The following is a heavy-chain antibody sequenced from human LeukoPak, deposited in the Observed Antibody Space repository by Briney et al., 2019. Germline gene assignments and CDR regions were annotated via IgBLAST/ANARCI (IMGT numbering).Heavy chain of an antibody. CDR3: ATDRAISMVRIFDY. J-gene: IGHJ4*02. Sequence: ASVKVSCKVSGYTLTELSMHWVRQAPGKGLEWVGGLDPEDGETIYAQKFQGRVTMTEDTSTDTAYMDLSSLRSEDTAVYYCATDRAISMVRIFDYWGQGTLVTVSS. V-gene: IGHV1-24*01. CDR1: GYTLTELS. D-gene: IGHD3-10*01. CDR2: LDPEDGET.